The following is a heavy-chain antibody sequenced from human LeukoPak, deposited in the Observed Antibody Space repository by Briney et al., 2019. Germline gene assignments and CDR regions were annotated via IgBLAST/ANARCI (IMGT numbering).Heavy chain of an antibody. CDR3: ARDGQGYYGSGSYGVFDY. J-gene: IGHJ4*02. D-gene: IGHD3-10*01. Sequence: PGGSLRLSCAASGFTFSTYEMNWVRQAPGKGLEWVSVISYDGGNKYYADSVKGRFTISRDNSKNTLYLQMNSLRAEDTAVYYCARDGQGYYGSGSYGVFDYWGQGTLVTVSS. CDR2: ISYDGGNK. V-gene: IGHV3-30*03. CDR1: GFTFSTYE.